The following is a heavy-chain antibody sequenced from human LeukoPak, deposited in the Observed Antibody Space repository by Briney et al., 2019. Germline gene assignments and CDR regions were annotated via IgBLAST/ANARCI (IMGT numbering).Heavy chain of an antibody. V-gene: IGHV3-21*01. CDR1: GFTFSSYS. Sequence: GGSLRLSCAASGFTFSSYSMNWVRQAPGKGLEWVSSISSSSSYIHYADSVKGRFTISRDNAKNSLYLQMNSLRAEDTAVYYCARVPWGCSSTSCYPPGDYYYTDVWGKGTTVTVSS. D-gene: IGHD2-2*01. CDR2: ISSSSSYI. CDR3: ARVPWGCSSTSCYPPGDYYYTDV. J-gene: IGHJ6*03.